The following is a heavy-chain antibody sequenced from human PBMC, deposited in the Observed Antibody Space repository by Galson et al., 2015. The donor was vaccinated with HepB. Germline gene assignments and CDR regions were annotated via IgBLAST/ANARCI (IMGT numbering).Heavy chain of an antibody. CDR1: GYTFKSYA. J-gene: IGHJ3*02. D-gene: IGHD3-10*01. Sequence: SVKVSCKVSGYTFKSYAMHWVRQAPGQWLEWMGWINTGDGNTKYSQKFQGRVTITRDTTANTAYMELSSLRSEDTAVYYCARDGSGTSYKYAFDIWGQGTMVTVSS. CDR2: INTGDGNT. V-gene: IGHV1-3*04. CDR3: ARDGSGTSYKYAFDI.